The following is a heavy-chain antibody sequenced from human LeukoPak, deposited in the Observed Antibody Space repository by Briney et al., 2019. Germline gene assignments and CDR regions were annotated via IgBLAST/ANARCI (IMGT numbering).Heavy chain of an antibody. CDR3: ARGPYDGTFYFDS. CDR2: TIPIRGMT. CDR1: GGTFGSDG. Sequence: SVKVSCKISGGTFGSDGISWVRQAPGQGLEWMGRTIPIRGMTNYAQKFQGRVTITADTSTSTAYMELSSLTSEDTAVYFCARGPYDGTFYFDSWGQGTLVIVSS. V-gene: IGHV1-69*04. J-gene: IGHJ4*02. D-gene: IGHD3-16*01.